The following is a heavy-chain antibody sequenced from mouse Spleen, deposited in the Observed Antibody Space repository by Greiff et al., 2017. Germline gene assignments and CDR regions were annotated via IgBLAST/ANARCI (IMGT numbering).Heavy chain of an antibody. Sequence: QVQLQQPGAELVKPGASVTLSCKASGYTFTNYWMHWVKQRPGRGLEWIGRIDPNSGGTKYTAKFQGKATLTVDKPSSTAYMQLSSLTSEDSAVYDCAIFAYYGNYGFAYWGQGTLVTVSA. J-gene: IGHJ3*01. V-gene: IGHV1-72*01. CDR2: IDPNSGGT. D-gene: IGHD2-10*01. CDR1: GYTFTNYW. CDR3: AIFAYYGNYGFAY.